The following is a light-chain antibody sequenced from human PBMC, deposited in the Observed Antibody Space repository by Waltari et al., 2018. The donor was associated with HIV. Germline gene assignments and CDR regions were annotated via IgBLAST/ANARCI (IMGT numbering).Light chain of an antibody. Sequence: QSVLTQPPSAPGTPGQRVTVSCSGSSPNIGRNTVTWFQQLPGTAPKLLIYSNNQRPSGVPDRFSGSKSGTSASLAITGLQSEDEAHYYCAAWDDSLNGWVCGGGTKLTVL. J-gene: IGLJ3*02. CDR1: SPNIGRNT. V-gene: IGLV1-44*01. CDR2: SNN. CDR3: AAWDDSLNGWV.